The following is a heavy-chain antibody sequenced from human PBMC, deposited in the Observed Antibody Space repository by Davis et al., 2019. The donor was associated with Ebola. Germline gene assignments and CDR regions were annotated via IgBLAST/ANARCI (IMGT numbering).Heavy chain of an antibody. CDR2: INHSGST. CDR1: GGSFSGYY. J-gene: IGHJ6*02. Sequence: MPSETLSLTFAVYGGSFSGYYWSWIRQPPGKGLEWIGEINHSGSTNYNPSLKSRVTISVDKSKNQFSLKLSSVTAADTAVYYCARDFPNNYGLDVWGQGTTVTVSS. V-gene: IGHV4-34*01. CDR3: ARDFPNNYGLDV.